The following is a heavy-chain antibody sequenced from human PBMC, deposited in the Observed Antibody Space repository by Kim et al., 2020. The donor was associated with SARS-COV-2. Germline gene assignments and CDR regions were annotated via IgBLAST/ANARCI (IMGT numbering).Heavy chain of an antibody. V-gene: IGHV3-7*01. J-gene: IGHJ5*02. D-gene: IGHD3-10*01. Sequence: GGSLRLSCAASGFSFSTSWMSWVRQAPGKWLEWLANIKDDGSQRYYVDSVKGRFTISRDNAKDSLYLQMSSLRAEDTAVYYCATASRSVSGSWGLGTLVT. CDR2: IKDDGSQR. CDR1: GFSFSTSW. CDR3: ATASRSVSGS.